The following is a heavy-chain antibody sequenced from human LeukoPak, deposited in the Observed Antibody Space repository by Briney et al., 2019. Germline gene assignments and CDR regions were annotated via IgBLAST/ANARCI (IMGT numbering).Heavy chain of an antibody. D-gene: IGHD6-13*01. CDR3: AREVVAAAANKWFDP. Sequence: ASVKVSCKASGYTFTGYYMHWVRQAPGQGLEWMGWINPNSGGTNYAQKFQGRVTMTRDTSISTAYMELSRLRSDDTAVYYCAREVVAAAANKWFDPWGQGTLVTVSS. V-gene: IGHV1-2*02. CDR2: INPNSGGT. J-gene: IGHJ5*02. CDR1: GYTFTGYY.